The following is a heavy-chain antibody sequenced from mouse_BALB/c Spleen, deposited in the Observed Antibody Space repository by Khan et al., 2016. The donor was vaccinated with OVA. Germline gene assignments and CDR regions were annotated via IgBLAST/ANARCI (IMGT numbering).Heavy chain of an antibody. CDR3: ARIYRSDFDY. D-gene: IGHD1-1*01. J-gene: IGHJ2*01. CDR1: GYSFTGYF. V-gene: IGHV1-20*02. CDR2: INPHIGET. Sequence: VQLQQSGHELVKPGASVKISCKASGYSFTGYFMNWVMQSHGKSLEWIGRINPHIGETFYNQKFKGKATLTVDESSSTAHMELRSLASEDSAVYYCARIYRSDFDYWSQGTTLTVSS.